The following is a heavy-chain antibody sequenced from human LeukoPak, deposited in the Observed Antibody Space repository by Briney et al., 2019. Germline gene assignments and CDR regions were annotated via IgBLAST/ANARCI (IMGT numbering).Heavy chain of an antibody. D-gene: IGHD3-10*02. CDR2: ISSSGSTI. CDR3: AELGITMIGGV. V-gene: IGHV3-48*03. Sequence: GGSLRLSCVASGFTFSSSAMTWVRQAPGKGLEWVSYISSSGSTIYYADSVKGRFTISRDNAKNSLYLQMNSLRAEDTAVYYCAELGITMIGGVWGKGTTVTISS. CDR1: GFTFSSSA. J-gene: IGHJ6*04.